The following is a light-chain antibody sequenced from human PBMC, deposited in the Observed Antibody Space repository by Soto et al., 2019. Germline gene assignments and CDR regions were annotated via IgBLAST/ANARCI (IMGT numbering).Light chain of an antibody. CDR1: QGIGSY. Sequence: IQLTQSPSSLSASVGDRVTITCRASQGIGSYLAWYQQKPGKAPKLLIYAASTLQSGVPSRFSGSGSGTDFTLTISCLQSEDFATYYCQQYYSYPITFGQGTRLEIK. V-gene: IGKV1-9*01. CDR3: QQYYSYPIT. CDR2: AAS. J-gene: IGKJ5*01.